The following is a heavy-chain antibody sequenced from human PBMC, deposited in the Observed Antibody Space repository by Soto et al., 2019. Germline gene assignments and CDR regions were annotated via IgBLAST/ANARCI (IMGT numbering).Heavy chain of an antibody. CDR2: IIPIFGTA. Sequence: QVQLVQSGAEVKKPGSSVKVSCKASGGTFSSYAISWVRQAPGQGLEWMGGIIPIFGTANYAQKFQGRVTITADESTSTAYMELSSLRSEDTAVYYCARAGFDGVTMRRDYYFDYWGQGTLVTVSS. CDR1: GGTFSSYA. D-gene: IGHD3-3*01. V-gene: IGHV1-69*01. J-gene: IGHJ4*02. CDR3: ARAGFDGVTMRRDYYFDY.